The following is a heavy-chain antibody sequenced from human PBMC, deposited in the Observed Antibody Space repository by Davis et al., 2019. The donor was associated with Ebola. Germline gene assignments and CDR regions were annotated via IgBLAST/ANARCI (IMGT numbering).Heavy chain of an antibody. V-gene: IGHV4-4*02. CDR3: RENWKGAHDAFDI. J-gene: IGHJ3*02. CDR1: GGSISSSNW. CDR2: IYHSGST. Sequence: PGGSLRLSCAVSGGSISSSNWWSWVRQPPGKGLEWIGEIYHSGSTNYNPSLKSRVTISVDKSKNQFSLKLSSVTAADTAVYYCRENWKGAHDAFDIWGQGTMVTVSS. D-gene: IGHD1-1*01.